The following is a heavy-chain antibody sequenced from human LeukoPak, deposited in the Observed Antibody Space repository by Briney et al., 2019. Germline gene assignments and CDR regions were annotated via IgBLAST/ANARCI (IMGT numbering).Heavy chain of an antibody. Sequence: ASVKVSCKASGYTFTSYDINWLRQATRQWLEWMGWMNPNSGNTGYAQKFQGRVTITRNTSISTAYMELSSLRSEDTAVYYCARVSLSGWYVYWGQGTLVTVSS. CDR2: MNPNSGNT. J-gene: IGHJ4*02. D-gene: IGHD6-13*01. CDR3: ARVSLSGWYVY. CDR1: GYTFTSYD. V-gene: IGHV1-8*03.